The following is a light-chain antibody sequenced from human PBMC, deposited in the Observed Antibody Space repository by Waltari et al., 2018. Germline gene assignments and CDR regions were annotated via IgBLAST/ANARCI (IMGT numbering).Light chain of an antibody. CDR2: EVS. V-gene: IGLV2-14*01. Sequence: QSALTQPAPVSGSPGQPITICCTGTSSDAGGYNYVFWYQQHPGKAPKLMIYEVSNRPSGVSNRFSGSKSGNTASLTISGLQAEDEADYYCSSYTSSSTLVVFGGGTKLTVL. J-gene: IGLJ2*01. CDR1: SSDAGGYNY. CDR3: SSYTSSSTLVV.